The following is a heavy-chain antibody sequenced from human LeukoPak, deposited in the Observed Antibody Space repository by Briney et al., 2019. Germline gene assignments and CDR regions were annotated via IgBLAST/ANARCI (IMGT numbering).Heavy chain of an antibody. CDR3: ARDTRIDYGDYGFLVDY. J-gene: IGHJ4*02. CDR2: ISYDGSNK. D-gene: IGHD4-17*01. Sequence: GGSLRLSCAASGFTFSSYAMHWVRQAPGKGLEWVAVISYDGSNKYYAVSVKGRFTISRDNSKNTLYLQMNSLRAEDTAVYYCARDTRIDYGDYGFLVDYWGQGTLVTVSS. V-gene: IGHV3-30*04. CDR1: GFTFSSYA.